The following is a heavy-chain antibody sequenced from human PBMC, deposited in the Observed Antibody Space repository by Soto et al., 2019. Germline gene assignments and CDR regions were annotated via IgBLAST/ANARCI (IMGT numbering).Heavy chain of an antibody. V-gene: IGHV3-48*03. D-gene: IGHD2-2*01. J-gene: IGHJ6*02. CDR1: GFTFSSYE. CDR3: AREGCSSTSCYYYYGMDV. Sequence: GGSLRLSCAASGFTFSSYEMNWVRQAPGKGLEWVSYISSSGSTICYADSVKGRFTISRDNAKNSLYLQMNSLRAEDTAVYYCAREGCSSTSCYYYYGMDVWGQGTTVTVS. CDR2: ISSSGSTI.